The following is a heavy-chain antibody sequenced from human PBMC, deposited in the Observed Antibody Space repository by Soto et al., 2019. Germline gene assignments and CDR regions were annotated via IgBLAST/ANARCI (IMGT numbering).Heavy chain of an antibody. CDR3: ARDLWGIAAAGETIFDY. D-gene: IGHD6-13*01. CDR2: INAGNGNT. CDR1: GYTFTSYA. Sequence: ASVKVSCKASGYTFTSYARDWGRQAPGQRLEWMGWINAGNGNTKYSQKFQGRVTITRDTSASTAYMELSSLRSEDTAVYYCARDLWGIAAAGETIFDYCVQGTLVTVSS. V-gene: IGHV1-3*01. J-gene: IGHJ4*02.